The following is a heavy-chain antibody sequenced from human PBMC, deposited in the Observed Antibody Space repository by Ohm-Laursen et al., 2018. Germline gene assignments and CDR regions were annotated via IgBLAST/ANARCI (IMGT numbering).Heavy chain of an antibody. CDR2: IWYDGSNK. CDR1: GFTFSSYG. D-gene: IGHD6-6*01. J-gene: IGHJ4*02. Sequence: SLRLSCTASGFTFSSYGMDWVRQAPGKGLEWVAVIWYDGSNKYYADSVKGRFTISRDDSKNMVYLQMNSLRAGDTAMYYCARGYSTSSVLDYWGQGTLVTVSS. V-gene: IGHV3-33*01. CDR3: ARGYSTSSVLDY.